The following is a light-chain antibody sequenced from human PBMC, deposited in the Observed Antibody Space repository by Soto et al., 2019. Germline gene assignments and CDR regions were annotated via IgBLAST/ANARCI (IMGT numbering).Light chain of an antibody. CDR1: SSNIGVNY. J-gene: IGLJ3*02. CDR2: RNN. V-gene: IGLV1-47*01. Sequence: QSVLTQPPSASGTPGQRVTISCSGSSSNIGVNYLYWYHQLPGTAPKLVIFRNNRRPSGVPDRLSGSKSGTSASLAISGLRSEDEGDYYCAAWDDSLSTWGFGGGTKVTVL. CDR3: AAWDDSLSTWG.